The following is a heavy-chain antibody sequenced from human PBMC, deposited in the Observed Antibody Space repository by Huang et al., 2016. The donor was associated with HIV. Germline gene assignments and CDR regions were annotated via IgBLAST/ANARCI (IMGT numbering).Heavy chain of an antibody. V-gene: IGHV3-49*03. J-gene: IGHJ4*02. Sequence: EVQLVESGGGLVQPGRSLRLSCTASGFTFGGYAMSWFRQVPGKGLEGVGFIRGKAYGGTTEYAASVKDRFTISRDESKSIAYLQMNSLKTEDTAMYFCTRVVYSGGYYGFFDYWGQGTLVTVSS. CDR1: GFTFGGYA. CDR2: IRGKAYGGTT. D-gene: IGHD1-26*01. CDR3: TRVVYSGGYYGFFDY.